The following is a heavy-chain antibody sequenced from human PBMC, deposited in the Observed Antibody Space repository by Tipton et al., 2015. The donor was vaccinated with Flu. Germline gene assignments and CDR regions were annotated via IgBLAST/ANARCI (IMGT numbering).Heavy chain of an antibody. Sequence: QLAQSGAEMKKPGESLKISCKGSGYSFTTYWIHWVRQMPGKGLEWMGSIFPGNSDTRYSPSFQGQVTMSADKSISTAYLQWSRLTASDTGMYYCAAAVAAYAFDIWGQGTMVTISS. CDR1: GYSFTTYW. J-gene: IGHJ3*02. CDR3: AAAVAAYAFDI. CDR2: IFPGNSDT. V-gene: IGHV5-51*03. D-gene: IGHD6-19*01.